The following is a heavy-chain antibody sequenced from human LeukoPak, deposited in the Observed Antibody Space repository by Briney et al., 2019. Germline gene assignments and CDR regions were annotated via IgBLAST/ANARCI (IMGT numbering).Heavy chain of an antibody. CDR1: GFTSSDYY. V-gene: IGHV3-11*04. J-gene: IGHJ4*02. Sequence: GGSLRLSCAASGFTSSDYYTSWIRQAPGKGLEWVSYISSSGSTIYYADSVKGRFTISRDNAKNSLYLQMNSLRAEDTAVYYCARDLTIFGVAADYWGQGTLVTVSS. CDR2: ISSSGSTI. CDR3: ARDLTIFGVAADY. D-gene: IGHD3-3*01.